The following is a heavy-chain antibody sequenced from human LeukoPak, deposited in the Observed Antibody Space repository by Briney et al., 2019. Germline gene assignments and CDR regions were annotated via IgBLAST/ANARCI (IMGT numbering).Heavy chain of an antibody. V-gene: IGHV4-59*01. CDR1: GSSISSYY. D-gene: IGHD1-1*01. CDR2: IYYSGST. CDR3: ARESDWNDAFDI. J-gene: IGHJ3*02. Sequence: PSETLSLTCTVSGSSISSYYWSWIRQPPGKGLEWIGYIYYSGSTNYNPSLKSRVTISVDTSKNQFSLKLSSVTAADTAVYYCARESDWNDAFDIWGQGTMVTVSS.